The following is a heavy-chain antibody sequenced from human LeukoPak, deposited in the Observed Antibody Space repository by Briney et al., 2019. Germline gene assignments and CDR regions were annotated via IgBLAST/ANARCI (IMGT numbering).Heavy chain of an antibody. J-gene: IGHJ2*01. CDR2: MNHSGST. D-gene: IGHD3-3*01. CDR3: ARGDLYYDFWSGYPSRDWYFDL. V-gene: IGHV4-34*01. Sequence: SETLSLTCAVYGGSFSGYYWSWIRQPPGKGLEWIGEMNHSGSTNYNPSLKSRVTISVDTSKNQFSLKLSSVTAADTAVYYCARGDLYYDFWSGYPSRDWYFDLWGRGTLVTVSS. CDR1: GGSFSGYY.